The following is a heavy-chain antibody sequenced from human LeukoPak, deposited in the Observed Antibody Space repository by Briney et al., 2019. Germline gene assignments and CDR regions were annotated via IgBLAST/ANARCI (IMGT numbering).Heavy chain of an antibody. CDR3: ARDFMATITDY. CDR2: IGTVDDT. CDR1: GFTFSSYD. Sequence: PGGSLRLSCAASGFTFSSYDFHWVRQATGKGLEWVSAIGTVDDTYYPDSVKGRFTISRDNSKNTLYLQMNSLRAEDTAVYYCARDFMATITDYWGQGTLVTVSS. D-gene: IGHD5-24*01. V-gene: IGHV3-13*04. J-gene: IGHJ4*02.